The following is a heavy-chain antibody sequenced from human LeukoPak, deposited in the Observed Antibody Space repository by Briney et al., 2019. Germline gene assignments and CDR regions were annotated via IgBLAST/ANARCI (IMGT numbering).Heavy chain of an antibody. CDR1: GFTFSSYG. CDR2: ISGSGGST. J-gene: IGHJ3*02. D-gene: IGHD6-19*01. V-gene: IGHV3-23*01. CDR3: AKAGARGSIAVAGTGGAFDI. Sequence: GGSLRLSCAASGFTFSSYGMSWVRQAPGKGLEWVSAISGSGGSTYYADSVKGRFTISRDNSKNTLYLQMNSLRAEDTAVYYCAKAGARGSIAVAGTGGAFDIWGQGTMVTVSS.